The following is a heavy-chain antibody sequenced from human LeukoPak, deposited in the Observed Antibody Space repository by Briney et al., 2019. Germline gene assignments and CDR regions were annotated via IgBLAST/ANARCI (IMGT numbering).Heavy chain of an antibody. CDR1: GFTFSSYA. CDR3: ARYSGGVKFYYYYYYMDV. V-gene: IGHV3-30-3*01. Sequence: GGSLRLSCAASGFTFSSYAMHWVRQAPGKGLEWVAVISYDGSNKYYADSVKGRFTISRDNSKNTLYLQMNSLRAEDTAVYYCARYSGGVKFYYYYYYMDVWGKGTTVTVSS. CDR2: ISYDGSNK. J-gene: IGHJ6*03. D-gene: IGHD3-16*01.